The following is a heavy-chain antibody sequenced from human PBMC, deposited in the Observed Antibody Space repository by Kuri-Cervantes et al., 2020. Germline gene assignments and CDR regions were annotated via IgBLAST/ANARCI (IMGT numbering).Heavy chain of an antibody. CDR2: IKQDGSEK. Sequence: GGSLRLSCTVSGGSISSSSYYWGWIRQAPGKGLEWVANIKQDGSEKYYVDSVKGRFTTSRDNAKNSLYLQMNSLRAEDTAVYYCARDHHQLWGGVNYFDYWGQGTLVTVSS. CDR3: ARDHHQLWGGVNYFDY. D-gene: IGHD3-16*01. CDR1: GGSISSSSYY. V-gene: IGHV3-7*01. J-gene: IGHJ4*02.